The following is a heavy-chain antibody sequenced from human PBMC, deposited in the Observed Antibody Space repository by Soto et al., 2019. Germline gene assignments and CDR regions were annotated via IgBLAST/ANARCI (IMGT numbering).Heavy chain of an antibody. J-gene: IGHJ4*01. CDR3: ARALYDSRGYCDY. Sequence: PSENLSLTCGVSGYSISSGYYWGWIRQTPGKGLEWIGNIYHSGSTYDNPSLNSRVTISVDTSNNQFSLKMRFVTAADTAVYYGARALYDSRGYCDYWGQGSVFIVSS. CDR2: IYHSGST. CDR1: GYSISSGYY. V-gene: IGHV4-38-2*01. D-gene: IGHD3-22*01.